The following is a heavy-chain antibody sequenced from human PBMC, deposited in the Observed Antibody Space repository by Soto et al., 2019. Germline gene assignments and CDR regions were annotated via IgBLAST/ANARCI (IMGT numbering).Heavy chain of an antibody. Sequence: EVQLLESGGGLVQPGGSLRLSCAASGCTFSSYGMTWVRQAPGKGLEWVSFSSATGAGTYYADSVKGRFTISRDNSKNTLYLQMTSLRADDTAVYYCAKDRRAGGNYGFDSDFWGQGALVIVSS. CDR1: GCTFSSYG. CDR2: SSATGAGT. CDR3: AKDRRAGGNYGFDSDF. V-gene: IGHV3-23*01. J-gene: IGHJ4*02. D-gene: IGHD1-7*01.